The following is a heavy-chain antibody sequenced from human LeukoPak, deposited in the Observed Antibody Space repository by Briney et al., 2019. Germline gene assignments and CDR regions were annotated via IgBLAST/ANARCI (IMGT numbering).Heavy chain of an antibody. CDR2: IYSGGST. V-gene: IGHV3-53*01. CDR1: GFTVSSDY. D-gene: IGHD1-26*01. Sequence: GGSLRLSCAASGFTVSSDYMSWVRQAPGKGLEWVSVIYSGGSTYYADSVKGRFTISRDNSKNSLFLQMNSLRAEDTAKYYCAKEGGSIVGGTIPFDHWGQGSLVTVAS. CDR3: AKEGGSIVGGTIPFDH. J-gene: IGHJ4*02.